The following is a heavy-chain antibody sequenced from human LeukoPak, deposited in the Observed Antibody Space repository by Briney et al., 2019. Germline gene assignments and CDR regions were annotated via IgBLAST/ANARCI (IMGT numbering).Heavy chain of an antibody. Sequence: GGSLRLSCAASGFTFSSYAMSWVRQAPGKGLEWVSAISDSGGSTYYADSVKGRFTISRDNSKNTLYLQMNSLRAEDTAVYYCAKDRVKVTYYFDYWGQGTLVTVSS. J-gene: IGHJ4*02. CDR1: GFTFSSYA. CDR2: ISDSGGST. V-gene: IGHV3-23*01. CDR3: AKDRVKVTYYFDY. D-gene: IGHD5-18*01.